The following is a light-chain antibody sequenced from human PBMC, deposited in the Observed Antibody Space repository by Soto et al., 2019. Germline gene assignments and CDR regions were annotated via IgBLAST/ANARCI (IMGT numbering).Light chain of an antibody. Sequence: LTQPPSASGTPGQRVTISCSGSSSTIGSKTLNWYQQVPGSAPKLLIYTTNQRPSGVPDRFSGSKSGTSASLVISGLQSEDEADYYCAAWNDSLTGVVFGGGTKLTVL. CDR3: AAWNDSLTGVV. CDR1: SSTIGSKT. V-gene: IGLV1-44*01. CDR2: TTN. J-gene: IGLJ2*01.